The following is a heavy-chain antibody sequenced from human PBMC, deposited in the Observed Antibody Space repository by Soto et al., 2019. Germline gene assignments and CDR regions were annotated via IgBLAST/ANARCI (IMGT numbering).Heavy chain of an antibody. J-gene: IGHJ4*02. D-gene: IGHD3-10*01. CDR2: IYYSGST. Sequence: QVQLQESGPGLVKPSQTLSLTCTVSGGSISSGDYYWSWIRQPPGKGLEWIGYIYYSGSTYYNPSLQSRFTISVDTSKNQFSLELSSVTAADTAVYYCASARRDRGTGYWGQGTLVTVSS. CDR1: GGSISSGDYY. V-gene: IGHV4-30-4*01. CDR3: ASARRDRGTGY.